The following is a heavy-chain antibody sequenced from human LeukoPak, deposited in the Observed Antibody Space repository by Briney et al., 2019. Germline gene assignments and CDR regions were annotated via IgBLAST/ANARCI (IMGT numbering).Heavy chain of an antibody. CDR2: IKQDGSEK. J-gene: IGHJ3*02. D-gene: IGHD4-17*01. Sequence: PGGSLRLSCAASGFTFSSYWMSWVRPAPGKGLEWVANIKQDGSEKYYVDSVKGRFTISRDNAKNSLYLQMNSLRAEDTAVYYCATRIYGDYDWDAFDIWGQGTMVTVSS. CDR3: ATRIYGDYDWDAFDI. CDR1: GFTFSSYW. V-gene: IGHV3-7*01.